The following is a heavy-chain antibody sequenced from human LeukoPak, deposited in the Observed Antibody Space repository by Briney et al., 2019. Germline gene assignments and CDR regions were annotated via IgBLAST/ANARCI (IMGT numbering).Heavy chain of an antibody. Sequence: SETLFLTCTVSGGSISSYYWSWIRQPPGKGLEWIGYIYYSGSTNYNPSLKSRVTISVDTSKNQFSLKLSSVTAADTAVYYCARAAGPLAAPDFWGQGTPVTVSS. CDR3: ARAAGPLAAPDF. V-gene: IGHV4-59*01. CDR1: GGSISSYY. J-gene: IGHJ4*02. D-gene: IGHD6-13*01. CDR2: IYYSGST.